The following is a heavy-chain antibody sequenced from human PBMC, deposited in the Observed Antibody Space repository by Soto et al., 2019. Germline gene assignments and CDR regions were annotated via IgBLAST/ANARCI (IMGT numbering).Heavy chain of an antibody. D-gene: IGHD3-3*01. CDR2: ISAYNGNT. Sequence: EASVKVSCTASGYTFTSYGISWVRQAPGQGLEWMGWISAYNGNTNYAQKLQGRVTMTTDTSTSTAYMELRSLRSDDTAVYYCARNQDYDFGSGYKNWFDPWGQGTLVTVSS. J-gene: IGHJ5*02. CDR1: GYTFTSYG. CDR3: ARNQDYDFGSGYKNWFDP. V-gene: IGHV1-18*01.